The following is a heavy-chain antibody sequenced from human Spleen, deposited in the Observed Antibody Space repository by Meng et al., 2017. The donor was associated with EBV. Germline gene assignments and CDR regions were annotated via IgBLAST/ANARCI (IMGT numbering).Heavy chain of an antibody. D-gene: IGHD3-16*02. V-gene: IGHV4-61*01. CDR3: AREVIRNWFDP. J-gene: IGHJ5*02. CDR2: IFYSGTT. CDR1: GGSISSCSYY. Sequence: QGQLQESGPGLVKPSETLSLTCTVSGGSISSCSYYWSWIRQPPGKGLEWIGYIFYSGTTNYNSSLKSRVTISVDTSNNQFSLKLSSVTAADTAVYYCAREVIRNWFDPWGQGTLVTVSS.